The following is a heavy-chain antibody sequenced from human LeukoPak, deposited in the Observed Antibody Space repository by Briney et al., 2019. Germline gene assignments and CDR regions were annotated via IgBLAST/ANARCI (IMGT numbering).Heavy chain of an antibody. D-gene: IGHD6-13*01. CDR1: GGSFSGYY. CDR3: ARAQQLYYFDY. J-gene: IGHJ4*02. CDR2: INHSEST. V-gene: IGHV4-34*01. Sequence: SETLSLTCAVYGGSFSGYYWSWIRQPPGKGLEWIGEINHSESTNYNPSLKSRVTISVDTSKSQFSPKLSSVTAADTAVYYCARAQQLYYFDYWGQGTLVTVSS.